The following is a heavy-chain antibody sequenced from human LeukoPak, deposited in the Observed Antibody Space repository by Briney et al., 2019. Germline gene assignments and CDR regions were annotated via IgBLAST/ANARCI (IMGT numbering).Heavy chain of an antibody. CDR1: GGSFSGYY. V-gene: IGHV4-34*01. Sequence: SETLSLTCAVYGGSFSGYYRSWLRQPPGKGLEWIGEINHSGSTNYNPSLKSRVTISVDTSKNQFSLKLSSVTAADTAVYYCARGRITMVRGGLRGGGQGTLVTVSS. D-gene: IGHD3-10*01. CDR3: ARGRITMVRGGLRG. CDR2: INHSGST. J-gene: IGHJ4*02.